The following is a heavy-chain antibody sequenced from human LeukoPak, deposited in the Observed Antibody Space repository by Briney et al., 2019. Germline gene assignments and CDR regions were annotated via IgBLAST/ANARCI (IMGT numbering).Heavy chain of an antibody. CDR1: GFVFSDYW. D-gene: IGHD4-11*01. CDR2: INNDGKIL. CDR3: VRGLGDV. V-gene: IGHV3-74*03. Sequence: PGGSLRLSCSAPGFVFSDYWMHWVRQAPGKGPVWVSRINNDGKILTYADSVKGRFTISRDSAKDTVYLQMNSLRVEDTAVYYCVRGLGDVWGKGTPVTVSS. J-gene: IGHJ6*04.